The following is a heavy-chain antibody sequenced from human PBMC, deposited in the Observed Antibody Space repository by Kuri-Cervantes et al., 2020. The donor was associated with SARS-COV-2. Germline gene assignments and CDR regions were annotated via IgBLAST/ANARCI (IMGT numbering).Heavy chain of an antibody. CDR2: ISHDGKNK. Sequence: GSLRLSWAASGFNFSRTDMHWVRQAPGKGLEWVAVISHDGKNKKCIASGKGRFTISRDNSQNTLYLHMKSLRSEDTAMYYCAKDRVGVQDFWGQGTLVTVSS. CDR1: GFNFSRTD. J-gene: IGHJ4*02. D-gene: IGHD2-21*01. V-gene: IGHV3-30*18. CDR3: AKDRVGVQDF.